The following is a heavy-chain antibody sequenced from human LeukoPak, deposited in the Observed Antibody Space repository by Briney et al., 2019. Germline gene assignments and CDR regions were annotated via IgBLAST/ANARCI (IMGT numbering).Heavy chain of an antibody. CDR2: IKQDGSEK. J-gene: IGHJ4*02. D-gene: IGHD3-3*01. Sequence: PGGSLRLSCAASGFTFSRYWMSWVRQAPGKGLEWVANIKQDGSEKYYVGSVKGRFTISGDNAKNSLYLQMNSLRAEDTAVYHCARDGDITIFGVVDYWGQGTLVTVSS. V-gene: IGHV3-7*03. CDR1: GFTFSRYW. CDR3: ARDGDITIFGVVDY.